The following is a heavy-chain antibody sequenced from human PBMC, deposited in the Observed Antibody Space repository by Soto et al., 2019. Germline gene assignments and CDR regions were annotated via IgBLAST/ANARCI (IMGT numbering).Heavy chain of an antibody. J-gene: IGHJ5*02. Sequence: QVLLVESGGGVVQPGTSLRLSCAASGFSFRNYGIHWVRQAPGKGLEWVAVTSSDGNTKNYAASVKGRFTIASDTAKNTPYLQMSSLRAEQTALYYWARWGGSDYESWFAPGGQGTLAIVTS. CDR1: GFSFRNYG. CDR3: ARWGGSDYESWFAP. D-gene: IGHD1-26*01. V-gene: IGHV3-33*01. CDR2: TSSDGNTK.